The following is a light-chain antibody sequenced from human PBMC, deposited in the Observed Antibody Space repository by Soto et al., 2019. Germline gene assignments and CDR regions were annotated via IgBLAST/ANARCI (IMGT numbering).Light chain of an antibody. V-gene: IGKV1-39*01. CDR2: SAS. J-gene: IGKJ1*01. CDR3: QQSYSTLWT. CDR1: QSINDY. Sequence: DIQMTQSPSSLSASVGDRVNITCRASQSINDYLNWYQQKPGTAPRLLIYSASNLQRGVPSRFSGSGAGTDFTLTINSLQPEYFATDYCQQSYSTLWTFGPGTRVEIK.